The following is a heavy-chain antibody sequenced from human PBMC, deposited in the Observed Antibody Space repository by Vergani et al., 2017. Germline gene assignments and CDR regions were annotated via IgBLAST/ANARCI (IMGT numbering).Heavy chain of an antibody. CDR3: ARREEWWEGGPGFFDY. Sequence: QLQLQESGPGLVKPSETLSLTCTVSGGSISSSSYYWGWIRQPPGKGLEWIGSIYYSGSTYYNPSLKSRVTISVDTSKNQFSLKLSSVTAADTAVYYCARREEWWEGGPGFFDYWGQGTLVTVSS. CDR2: IYYSGST. V-gene: IGHV4-39*01. J-gene: IGHJ4*02. CDR1: GGSISSSSYY. D-gene: IGHD2-15*01.